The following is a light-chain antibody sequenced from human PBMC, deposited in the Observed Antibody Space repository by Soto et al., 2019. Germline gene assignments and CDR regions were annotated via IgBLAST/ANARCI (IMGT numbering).Light chain of an antibody. CDR3: QQYGSSPRT. CDR2: GAS. CDR1: ESVRGK. Sequence: EIEMTQSPATLSVSPWEIATLSCRASESVRGKLAWYQQKPGQAPRVLIYGASTRATGVPARFSGSGSGTDFTLTVSSLEPEDFAVYYCQQYGSSPRTFGQGTKVDIK. J-gene: IGKJ1*01. V-gene: IGKV3-15*01.